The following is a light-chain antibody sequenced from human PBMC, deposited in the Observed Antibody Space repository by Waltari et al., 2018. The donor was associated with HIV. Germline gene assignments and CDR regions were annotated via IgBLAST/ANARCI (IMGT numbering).Light chain of an antibody. CDR3: QQYNSYST. V-gene: IGKV1-5*03. Sequence: DIQMTQSPSTLSASVGDRVTITCRASQSISSWLAWYQQQPGKAPKLLIYKASSLESGVPSRFSGSGSGTEFTLTISSLQPYDFATYYRQQYNSYSTFGQGTKVEIK. CDR1: QSISSW. CDR2: KAS. J-gene: IGKJ1*01.